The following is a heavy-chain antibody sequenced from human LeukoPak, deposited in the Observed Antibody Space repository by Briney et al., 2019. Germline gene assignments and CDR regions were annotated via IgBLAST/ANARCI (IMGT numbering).Heavy chain of an antibody. CDR3: AKDLTADYGDYQAPLDY. D-gene: IGHD4-17*01. V-gene: IGHV3-9*01. J-gene: IGHJ4*02. CDR2: ISWNSGSI. Sequence: PGRSLRLSSAASGFTFDDYAMHWVRQAPGKGLEWVSGISWNSGSIGYADSVKGRFTISRDNAKNSLYLQMNSLRAEDTALYYCAKDLTADYGDYQAPLDYWGQGTLVTVSS. CDR1: GFTFDDYA.